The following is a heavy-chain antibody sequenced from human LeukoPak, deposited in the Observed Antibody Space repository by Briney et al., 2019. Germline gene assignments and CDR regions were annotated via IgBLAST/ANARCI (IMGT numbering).Heavy chain of an antibody. J-gene: IGHJ6*02. V-gene: IGHV3-23*01. Sequence: GGSLRLSCAASGFIFSNYGMNCVRQAPGKGLEWVSSIGSDNKPHYSESVKGRFAISRDNSKSMLFLQLNSLRAEDTVLYYCARDLHYYVAMDVSGQGTTVTVSS. D-gene: IGHD3-10*02. CDR1: GFIFSNYG. CDR2: IGSDNKP. CDR3: ARDLHYYVAMDV.